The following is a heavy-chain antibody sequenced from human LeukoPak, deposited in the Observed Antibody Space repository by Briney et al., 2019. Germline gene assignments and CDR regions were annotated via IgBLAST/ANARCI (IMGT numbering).Heavy chain of an antibody. CDR3: ARELGYSYGT. V-gene: IGHV3-74*01. Sequence: PGRSLRLCCAASGFTFSSYWMHWVRQAPGKGLVWVSRFISDGSSTRYADSVKGRFSLSRDNAKNTLYLQMSGLRAEDTAEYYCARELGYSYGTWGQGTLGTVSP. J-gene: IGHJ5*02. CDR2: FISDGSST. D-gene: IGHD5-18*01. CDR1: GFTFSSYW.